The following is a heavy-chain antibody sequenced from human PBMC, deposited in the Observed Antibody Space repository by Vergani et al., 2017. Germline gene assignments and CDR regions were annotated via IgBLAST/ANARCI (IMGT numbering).Heavy chain of an antibody. Sequence: QVQLVQSGAEVKKPGSSVKVSCKASGGTFSSYAISWVRQAPGQGLEWMGGIIPLFGTANYAQKFQGRVTITADESTSNAYMELSSLRSEDTAVYYCARLGGYSPIRLGPSARYYYGMDVWGQGTTVTVSS. CDR3: ARLGGYSPIRLGPSARYYYGMDV. V-gene: IGHV1-69*01. D-gene: IGHD5-18*01. CDR1: GGTFSSYA. J-gene: IGHJ6*02. CDR2: IIPLFGTA.